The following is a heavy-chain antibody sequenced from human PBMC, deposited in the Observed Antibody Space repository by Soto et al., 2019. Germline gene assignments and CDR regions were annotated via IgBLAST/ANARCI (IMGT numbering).Heavy chain of an antibody. V-gene: IGHV4-31*03. CDR3: ARGGSSSPYFDD. Sequence: QVQLQESGPGLVKPSQTLSLTCTVSGGSISSGGYYWSWIRQHPGKGLEWIGYIYYSGSTYYNPSLKSRVTISVDTSKNQSSLKLSSVTAADTAVYYCARGGSSSPYFDDWGQGTLVTVSS. D-gene: IGHD6-13*01. CDR2: IYYSGST. CDR1: GGSISSGGYY. J-gene: IGHJ4*02.